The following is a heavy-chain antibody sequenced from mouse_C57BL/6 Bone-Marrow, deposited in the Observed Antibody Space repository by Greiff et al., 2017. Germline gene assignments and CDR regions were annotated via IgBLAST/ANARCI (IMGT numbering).Heavy chain of an antibody. CDR3: SLITTVVGPYAMDY. V-gene: IGHV1-81*01. D-gene: IGHD1-1*01. J-gene: IGHJ4*01. CDR2: IYPRSGNT. Sequence: VQLQQSGAELARPGASVKLSCKASGYTFTSYGISWVKQRTGQGLEWIGEIYPRSGNTYYNEKFKGKATLTADKSSSTAYMVLRSLTSEDSAVYFCSLITTVVGPYAMDYWGQGTSVTVSS. CDR1: GYTFTSYG.